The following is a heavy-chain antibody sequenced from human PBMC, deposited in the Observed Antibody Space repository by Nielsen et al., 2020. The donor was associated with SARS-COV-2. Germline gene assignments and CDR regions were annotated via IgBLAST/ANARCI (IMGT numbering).Heavy chain of an antibody. J-gene: IGHJ4*02. D-gene: IGHD6-13*01. V-gene: IGHV3-23*01. CDR2: ISGSGGST. CDR3: ARDLLAGYSSSWPTSHARY. CDR1: GFTVSSNY. Sequence: GGSLRLSCAASGFTVSSNYMSWVRQAPGKGLEWVSAISGSGGSTYYADSVKGRFTISRDNSKNTLYLQMNSLRAEDTAVYYCARDLLAGYSSSWPTSHARYWGQGTLVTVSS.